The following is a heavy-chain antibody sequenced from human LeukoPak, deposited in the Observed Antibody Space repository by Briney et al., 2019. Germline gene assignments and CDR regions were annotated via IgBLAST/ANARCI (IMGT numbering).Heavy chain of an antibody. CDR1: GGSISNTNW. J-gene: IGHJ4*02. V-gene: IGHV4-4*02. CDR2: VSLAGQT. CDR3: SGESGAFCPFGY. Sequence: SETLSLTCDVSGGSISNTNWWSWVRQPPGQGLEWIGEVSLAGQTNYNPSLNGRVTMSLDESSNQLSLKLTSVTAADTAIYYCSGESGAFCPFGYWGQGTLVIVPS. D-gene: IGHD1-26*01.